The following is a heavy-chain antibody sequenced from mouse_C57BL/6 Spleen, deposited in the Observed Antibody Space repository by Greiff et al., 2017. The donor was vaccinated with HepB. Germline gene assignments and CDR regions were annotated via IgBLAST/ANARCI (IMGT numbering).Heavy chain of an antibody. J-gene: IGHJ4*01. CDR2: INPNNGGT. CDR1: GYTFTDYN. D-gene: IGHD1-1*01. Sequence: EVKLVESGPELVKPGASVKMSCKASGYTFTDYNMHWVKQSHGKSLEWIGYINPNNGGTSYNQKFKGKATLTVNKSSSTAYMELRSLTSEDSAVYYCARFYGSSHYYAMDYWGQGTSVTVSS. CDR3: ARFYGSSHYYAMDY. V-gene: IGHV1-22*01.